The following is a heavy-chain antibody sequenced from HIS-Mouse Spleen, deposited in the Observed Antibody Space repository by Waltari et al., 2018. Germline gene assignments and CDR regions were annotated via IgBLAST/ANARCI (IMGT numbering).Heavy chain of an antibody. CDR2: IWYDGSNK. Sequence: QVQLVESGGGVFQPGRSLRLSCEASGSTFSTYGMHRDRQAPGKGLEWVAVIWYDGSNKYYADSVKGRFTISRDNSKNTLYLQMNSLRAEDTAVYYCATKGALTGAFDIWGQGTMVTVSS. CDR1: GSTFSTYG. V-gene: IGHV3-33*01. J-gene: IGHJ3*02. CDR3: ATKGALTGAFDI. D-gene: IGHD7-27*01.